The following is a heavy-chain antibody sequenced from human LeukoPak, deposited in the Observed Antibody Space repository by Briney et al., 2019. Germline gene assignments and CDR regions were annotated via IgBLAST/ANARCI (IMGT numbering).Heavy chain of an antibody. CDR2: IIPIFGIA. CDR3: ARESTAGVIGSFDY. CDR1: GGTFSSYA. D-gene: IGHD3-16*02. Sequence: AASVRVSCKASGGTFSSYAISWVRQAPGQGLEWMGRIIPIFGIANYAQKLQGRVTITADKSTSTAYMELSSLRSEDTAVYYCARESTAGVIGSFDYWGQGTLVTVSS. J-gene: IGHJ4*02. V-gene: IGHV1-69*04.